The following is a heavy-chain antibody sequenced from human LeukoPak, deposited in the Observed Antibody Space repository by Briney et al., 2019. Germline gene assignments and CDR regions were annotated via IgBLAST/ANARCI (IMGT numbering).Heavy chain of an antibody. CDR2: ISAYNGNT. J-gene: IGHJ6*02. CDR3: ASYAYYFGSGSPTHLDV. Sequence: ASVKVSCKASGYTFTSYGISWVRQAPGQGLEWMGWISAYNGNTNYAQKLQGRVTMTTDTSTSTAYMELRSLRSDDTAVYYCASYAYYFGSGSPTHLDVWGQGTTVTVSS. V-gene: IGHV1-18*01. D-gene: IGHD3-10*01. CDR1: GYTFTSYG.